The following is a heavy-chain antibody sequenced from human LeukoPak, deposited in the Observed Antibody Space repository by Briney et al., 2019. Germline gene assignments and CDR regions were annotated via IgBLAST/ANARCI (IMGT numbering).Heavy chain of an antibody. CDR1: GGSVTSGTSY. CDR3: ARDPGGIYKKTFDI. J-gene: IGHJ3*02. CDR2: IYFRGST. V-gene: IGHV4-61*01. D-gene: IGHD1-26*01. Sequence: PSETLSLTCNVSGGSVTSGTSYWSWIRQPPGKGLEWIGYIYFRGSTNYNPSLESRVAISLDTSKNQFSLRLTSVTAADTAVYYWARDPGGIYKKTFDIGAKGTRVAVFS.